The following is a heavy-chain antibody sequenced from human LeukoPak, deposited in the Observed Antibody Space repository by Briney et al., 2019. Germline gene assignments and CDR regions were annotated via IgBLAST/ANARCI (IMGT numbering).Heavy chain of an antibody. CDR3: ARYRTIFGVVIRNYYFDY. V-gene: IGHV4-59*12. J-gene: IGHJ4*02. Sequence: SETLSPTCTVSGGSISSYFWSWIRQPPGKGLEWIGYIYHSGSTYYNPSLKSRVTISVDRSKNQFSLKLSSVTAADTAVYYCARYRTIFGVVIRNYYFDYWGQGTLVTVSS. CDR1: GGSISSYF. CDR2: IYHSGST. D-gene: IGHD3-3*01.